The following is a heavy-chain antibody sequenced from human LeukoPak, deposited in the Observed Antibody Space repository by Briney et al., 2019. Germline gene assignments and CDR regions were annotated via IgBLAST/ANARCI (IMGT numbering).Heavy chain of an antibody. V-gene: IGHV1-3*01. CDR1: GYTFTSYA. CDR2: INAGNGNK. CDR3: ARAYCSSTSCVYYFDY. J-gene: IGHJ4*02. Sequence: ASVKLSCKASGYTFTSYAMHWVRQAPGQRLEWMGGINAGNGNKKYSQKFQGRVTVTMDTSASTAYMELSSLRSEDTAVYYCARAYCSSTSCVYYFDYWGQGTLVTVSS. D-gene: IGHD2-2*01.